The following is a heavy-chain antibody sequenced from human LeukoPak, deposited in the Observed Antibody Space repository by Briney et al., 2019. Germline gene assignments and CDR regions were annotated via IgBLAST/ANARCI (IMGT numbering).Heavy chain of an antibody. CDR1: GASISSYY. D-gene: IGHD6-13*01. J-gene: IGHJ2*01. V-gene: IGHV4-59*08. CDR3: VRRDSSTYWYFDL. Sequence: PSETLSLTCTVSGASISSYYWSWIRQPPGKGLEWIGFVYYSGSTNYNPSLKSRVTMSVDTSNSQFSPKLNSVTAADTAVYYCVRRDSSTYWYFDLWGRGTLVTVSS. CDR2: VYYSGST.